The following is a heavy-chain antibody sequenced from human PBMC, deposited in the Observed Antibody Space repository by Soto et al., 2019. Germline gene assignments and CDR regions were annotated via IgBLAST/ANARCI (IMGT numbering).Heavy chain of an antibody. CDR1: GFTFSSYE. CDR3: ARVHSPWARAMAGRNGMDV. V-gene: IGHV3-48*03. CDR2: ISSSGSTI. D-gene: IGHD5-18*01. J-gene: IGHJ6*02. Sequence: GGSLRLSCAASGFTFSSYEMNWVRQAPGKGLEWVSYISSSGSTIYYADSVKGRFTISRDNAKNSLYLQMNSLRAEDTAVYYCARVHSPWARAMAGRNGMDVWGQGTTVTVSS.